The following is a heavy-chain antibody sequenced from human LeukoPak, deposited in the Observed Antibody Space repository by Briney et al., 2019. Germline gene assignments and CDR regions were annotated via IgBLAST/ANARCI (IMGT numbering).Heavy chain of an antibody. D-gene: IGHD4-17*01. CDR1: GGSISXGGXY. CDR3: ARNGYYSADY. CDR2: IYYSGST. Sequence: TCXVSGGSISXGGXYWSWIRQHPXXGXEWIGYIYYSGSTYYNPSLKSRVTISVDTSKNQFSLKLSSVTAADTAVYYCARNGYYSADYWGQGTLVTVSS. V-gene: IGHV4-31*03. J-gene: IGHJ4*02.